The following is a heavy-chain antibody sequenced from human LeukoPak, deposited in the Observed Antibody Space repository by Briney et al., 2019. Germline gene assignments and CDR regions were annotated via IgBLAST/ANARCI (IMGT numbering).Heavy chain of an antibody. Sequence: SETLSLTCTVSGGSISSYYWSWIRQPPGKGLEWIGYIYYSGSTNYNPSLKSRVTISVDTSKNQFSLKLSSVTAADTAVYYCARDTGSYSFDYWGQGTLVTVSS. CDR2: IYYSGST. D-gene: IGHD1-26*01. J-gene: IGHJ4*02. CDR3: ARDTGSYSFDY. CDR1: GGSISSYY. V-gene: IGHV4-59*01.